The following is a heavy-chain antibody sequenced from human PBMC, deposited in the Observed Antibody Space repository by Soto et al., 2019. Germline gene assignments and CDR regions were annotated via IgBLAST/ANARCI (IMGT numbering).Heavy chain of an antibody. V-gene: IGHV3-30-3*01. D-gene: IGHD6-13*01. J-gene: IGHJ4*02. CDR2: ISYDGSNK. Sequence: QVQLVESGGGVVQPGRSLRLSCAASGFTFSSYAMHWVRQAPGKGLEWVAVISYDGSNKYYADSVKGRFTISRDNSKNTLDLQMNSLRAEDTAVYYCARDRPRIAAAGTFDYWGQGTLVTVSS. CDR3: ARDRPRIAAAGTFDY. CDR1: GFTFSSYA.